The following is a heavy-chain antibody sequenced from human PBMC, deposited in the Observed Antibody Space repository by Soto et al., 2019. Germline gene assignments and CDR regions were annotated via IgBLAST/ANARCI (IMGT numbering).Heavy chain of an antibody. D-gene: IGHD4-17*01. V-gene: IGHV4-34*01. CDR1: GGSFSGYY. CDR3: ARPTVTTDAFDI. Sequence: SETLSLPCAVYGGSFSGYYWSWIRQPPGKGLEWIGEINHSGSTNYNPSLKSRVTISVDTSKNQFSLKLSSVTAADTAVYYCARPTVTTDAFDIWGQGTMVTVSS. CDR2: INHSGST. J-gene: IGHJ3*02.